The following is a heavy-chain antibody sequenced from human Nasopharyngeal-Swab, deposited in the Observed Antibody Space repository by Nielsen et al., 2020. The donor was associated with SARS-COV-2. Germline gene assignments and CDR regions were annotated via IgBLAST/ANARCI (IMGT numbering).Heavy chain of an antibody. D-gene: IGHD6-13*01. CDR3: ARSLAAAGYDY. CDR1: GGSFSGYY. V-gene: IGHV4-34*01. CDR2: INHSGST. Sequence: SVTLSLTCAVYGGSFSGYYWSWIRQPPGKGLEWIGEINHSGSTNYNPSLKSRVTISVDTSKNQFSLKLSSVTAADTAVYYCARSLAAAGYDYWGQGTLVTVSS. J-gene: IGHJ4*02.